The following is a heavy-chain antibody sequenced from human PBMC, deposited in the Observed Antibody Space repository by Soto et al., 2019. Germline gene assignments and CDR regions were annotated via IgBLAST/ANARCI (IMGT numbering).Heavy chain of an antibody. CDR3: ARVLVNSGYANWFDP. J-gene: IGHJ5*02. V-gene: IGHV4-30-2*01. CDR1: GGSISSGGYS. CDR2: IYHSGST. D-gene: IGHD5-12*01. Sequence: QLQLQESGSGLVKPSQTLSLTCAVSGGSISSGGYSWSWIRQPPGKGLEWIGYIYHSGSTYYNPSLKSRVTISVDRSKNQFSLKLSSVTAADTAVYYCARVLVNSGYANWFDPWGQGTLVTVSS.